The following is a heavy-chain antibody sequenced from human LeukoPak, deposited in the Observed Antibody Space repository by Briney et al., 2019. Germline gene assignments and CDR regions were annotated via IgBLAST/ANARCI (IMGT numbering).Heavy chain of an antibody. V-gene: IGHV3-49*03. CDR3: TRGASSSWRYYYYYYMDV. Sequence: GGSLRLSCTASGFTFGDYAMSWFRQAPGKGLEWVGFIRSKAYGGTTEYAASVKGRFTISRDDSKSIAYLQMNSLKTEDTAVYYCTRGASSSWRYYYYYYMDVWGKGTTVTVSS. CDR2: IRSKAYGGTT. CDR1: GFTFGDYA. D-gene: IGHD6-13*01. J-gene: IGHJ6*03.